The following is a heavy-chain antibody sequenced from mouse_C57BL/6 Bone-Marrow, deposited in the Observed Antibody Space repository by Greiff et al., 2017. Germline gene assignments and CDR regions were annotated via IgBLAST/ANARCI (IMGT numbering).Heavy chain of an antibody. CDR1: GYSITSGYY. V-gene: IGHV3-6*01. CDR2: ISYDGSN. J-gene: IGHJ4*01. CDR3: ARDHYYGRSRYAMDY. D-gene: IGHD1-1*01. Sequence: EVKLQQSGPGLVKPSQSLSLTCSVTGYSITSGYYWNWIRQFPGNKLEWMGYISYDGSNNYNPSLKNRISITRDTSKNQFFLKLNSVTTEYTATYYCARDHYYGRSRYAMDYWGQGTSVTVSS.